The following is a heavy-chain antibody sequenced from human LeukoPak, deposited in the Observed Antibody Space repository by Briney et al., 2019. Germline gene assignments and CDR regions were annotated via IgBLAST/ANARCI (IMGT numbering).Heavy chain of an antibody. CDR1: GFTFSNSW. V-gene: IGHV3-15*01. D-gene: IGHD6-19*01. CDR3: VRIGGSGWRDFDY. CDR2: IKSNTDGGTT. J-gene: IGHJ4*02. Sequence: GGALRLSCAASGFTFSNSWMTWVRQAPGKGLEWVGLIKSNTDGGTTDYAAPVKGRFTISRDNAKNSLYLQMNSLRAEDTAVYYCVRIGGSGWRDFDYWGQGTQVTVSS.